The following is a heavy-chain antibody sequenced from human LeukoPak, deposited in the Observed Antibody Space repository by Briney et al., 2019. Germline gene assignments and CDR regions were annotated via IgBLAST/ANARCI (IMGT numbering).Heavy chain of an antibody. CDR3: ARSFYYDFWSGYTFDY. V-gene: IGHV1-69*13. CDR1: GGTFSSYA. CDR2: IIPIFGTA. Sequence: SVKVSCKASGGTFSSYAISWVRQAPGQGPEWMGGIIPIFGTANYAQKFQGRVTITADESTSTAYMELSSLRSEDTAVYYCARSFYYDFWSGYTFDYWGQGTLVTVSS. J-gene: IGHJ4*02. D-gene: IGHD3-3*01.